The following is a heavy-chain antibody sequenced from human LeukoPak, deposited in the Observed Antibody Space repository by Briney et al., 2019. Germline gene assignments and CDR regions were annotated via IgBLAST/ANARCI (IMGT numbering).Heavy chain of an antibody. V-gene: IGHV3-23*01. CDR3: VKRDRGTFDY. D-gene: IGHD1-1*01. J-gene: IGHJ4*02. CDR2: IGARADTS. Sequence: PGRSLRLSCAASGFIFSHYAMTWVRQAPGKGLEWVSAIGARADTSDYADSVKGRFIISRDNSKNTLYLQMNSLRAEDTAVYYCVKRDRGTFDYWGQGTLVTVSS. CDR1: GFIFSHYA.